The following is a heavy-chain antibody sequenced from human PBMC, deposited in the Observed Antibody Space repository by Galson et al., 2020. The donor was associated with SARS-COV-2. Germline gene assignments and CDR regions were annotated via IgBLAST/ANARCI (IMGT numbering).Heavy chain of an antibody. J-gene: IGHJ4*02. CDR3: ATDGSRGFDS. D-gene: IGHD2-2*03. CDR2: IKQDGSER. Sequence: GESLKISCVASGLMFSNSWMSWVRQAPGKGLEGVANIKQDGSERYYLDSVKGRFTISRDNAKNSVYLQMNSLRADDTAVYYCATDGSRGFDSWGQGTRVTVSS. CDR1: GLMFSNSW. V-gene: IGHV3-7*01.